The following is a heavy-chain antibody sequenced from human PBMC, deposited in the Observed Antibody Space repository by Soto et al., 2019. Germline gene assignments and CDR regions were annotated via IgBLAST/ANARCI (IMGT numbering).Heavy chain of an antibody. CDR3: AVVGLKMTWFDP. V-gene: IGHV1-18*01. CDR2: ISAYNGNT. J-gene: IGHJ5*02. Sequence: ASVKVSCKASGYTFTSYCISWVRQAPGQGLEWMGWISAYNGNTNYAQKLQGRVTMTTDTSTSTAYMELRSLRSDDTAVYYCAVVGLKMTWFDPWGQGTLVTVSS. D-gene: IGHD2-15*01. CDR1: GYTFTSYC.